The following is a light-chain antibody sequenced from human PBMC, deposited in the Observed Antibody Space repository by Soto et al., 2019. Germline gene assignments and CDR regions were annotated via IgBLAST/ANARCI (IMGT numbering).Light chain of an antibody. J-gene: IGKJ2*01. CDR3: QLYGSSPQYT. CDR2: GAS. Sequence: EIVLTQSAGTLSLSPGERATLSCRASQSVSSSYLAWYLQKPGQAPRLLIYGASSRATGIPDRFSGSGSGTDFTLTISRLEPEDVAVYYCQLYGSSPQYTFGQGTKLEIK. CDR1: QSVSSSY. V-gene: IGKV3-20*01.